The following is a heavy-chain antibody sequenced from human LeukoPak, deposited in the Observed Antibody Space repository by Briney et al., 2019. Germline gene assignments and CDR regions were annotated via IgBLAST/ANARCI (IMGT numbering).Heavy chain of an antibody. CDR2: IHHSGST. CDR1: GGSISSGGYY. D-gene: IGHD3-3*01. CDR3: ARGPYDFWSGSQSERWFDP. Sequence: SETLSLTCTVSGGSISSGGYYWSWIRQPPGKGLEWIGYIHHSGSTNYNPSLKSRVTISVDTSKNQFSLKLSCVTAADTAVYYCARGPYDFWSGSQSERWFDPWGQGTLVTVSS. J-gene: IGHJ5*02. V-gene: IGHV4-61*08.